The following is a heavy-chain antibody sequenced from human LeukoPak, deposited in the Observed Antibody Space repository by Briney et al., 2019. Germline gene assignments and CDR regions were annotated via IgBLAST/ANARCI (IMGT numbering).Heavy chain of an antibody. D-gene: IGHD3-10*02. CDR1: GDSISSYY. CDR3: ARAGYNVRGFDY. J-gene: IGHJ4*02. V-gene: IGHV4-59*01. Sequence: PSETLSLTCTISGDSISSYYWSWIRQPPGKGLEWIGYISYSGSTNYNPSLKSRVTMLIDTSKNQFSLNLSSVTAADTAMYYCARAGYNVRGFDYWGQGTLVTVSS. CDR2: ISYSGST.